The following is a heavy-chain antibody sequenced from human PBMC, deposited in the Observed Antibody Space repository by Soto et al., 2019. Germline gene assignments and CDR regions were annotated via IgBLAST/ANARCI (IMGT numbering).Heavy chain of an antibody. Sequence: QVQLVQSGAEVKKPGASVKVSCKASGYTFTGYYMHWVRQAPGQGLEWMGWINPNSGGTNYAQKFQGRVTMTRDTSISTAYMELGRLRSDDTAVYYCARGGNLWFGEPGDFDYWGQGTLVTVSS. CDR3: ARGGNLWFGEPGDFDY. J-gene: IGHJ4*02. V-gene: IGHV1-2*02. CDR1: GYTFTGYY. CDR2: INPNSGGT. D-gene: IGHD3-10*01.